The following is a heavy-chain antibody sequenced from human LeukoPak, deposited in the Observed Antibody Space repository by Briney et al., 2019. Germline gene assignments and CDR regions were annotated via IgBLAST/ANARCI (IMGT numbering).Heavy chain of an antibody. Sequence: GGSLRLSCAASGFTFSSYWMHWVRQAPGKGLEWVSSISSSSSYIYYADSVKGRFTISRDNAKNSLYLQMNSLRAEDTAVYYCARKSGDSNWFDPWGQGTLVTVSS. J-gene: IGHJ5*02. V-gene: IGHV3-21*01. CDR3: ARKSGDSNWFDP. CDR2: ISSSSSYI. D-gene: IGHD2-21*02. CDR1: GFTFSSYW.